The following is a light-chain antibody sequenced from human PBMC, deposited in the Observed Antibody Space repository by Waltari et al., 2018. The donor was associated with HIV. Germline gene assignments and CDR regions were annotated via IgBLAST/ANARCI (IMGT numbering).Light chain of an antibody. CDR3: QQYGSSPHT. J-gene: IGKJ3*01. CDR2: GAS. V-gene: IGKV3-20*01. Sequence: EVVLTQSPGTLSLSPGERASLSCRASQSVSSNYLAWYQQKPGQAPRLLIYGASSRATGIPDRFSGSGSGTDFSLTISRLEPEDFAVYYCQQYGSSPHTFGPRTKVDIK. CDR1: QSVSSNY.